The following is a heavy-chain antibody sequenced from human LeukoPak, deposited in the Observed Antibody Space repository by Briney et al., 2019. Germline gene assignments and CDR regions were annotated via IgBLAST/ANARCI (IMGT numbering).Heavy chain of an antibody. V-gene: IGHV3-20*04. D-gene: IGHD6-19*01. CDR2: INWNGGST. CDR3: AKVRRIAVAGTPPDYYYGMDV. Sequence: GGSLRLSCAASGFTFDDYGMSWVRQAPGKGLEGVSGINWNGGSTGYADSVKGRFTISRDNAKNSLYLQMNSLRAEDTAVYYCAKVRRIAVAGTPPDYYYGMDVWGQGTTVTVSS. CDR1: GFTFDDYG. J-gene: IGHJ6*02.